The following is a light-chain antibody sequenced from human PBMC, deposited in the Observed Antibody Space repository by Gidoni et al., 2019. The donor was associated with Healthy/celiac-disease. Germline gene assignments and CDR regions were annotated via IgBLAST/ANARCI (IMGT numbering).Light chain of an antibody. CDR2: AAS. CDR1: QSISSY. CDR3: QQSYSTPYT. J-gene: IGKJ2*01. Sequence: RVTITCRASQSISSYLNWYQQKPGKAPKLLIYAASSLQSGVPSRFSGSGSGTDFTLTISSLHPEDFATYYCQQSYSTPYTFGQGTKLEIK. V-gene: IGKV1-39*01.